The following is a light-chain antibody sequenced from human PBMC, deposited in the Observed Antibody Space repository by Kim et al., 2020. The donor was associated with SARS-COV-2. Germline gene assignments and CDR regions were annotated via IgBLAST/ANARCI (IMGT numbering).Light chain of an antibody. V-gene: IGKV3-15*01. J-gene: IGKJ5*01. CDR3: QQYNNWPRPIT. Sequence: EIVMTQSPATLSVSPGERATLSCRASQSVSSNLAWYQQKPGQAPMLLIYGASTRATGIPARFSGSGSGTEFTLTISSLQSEDFAVYYCQQYNNWPRPITFGQGTRLEIK. CDR1: QSVSSN. CDR2: GAS.